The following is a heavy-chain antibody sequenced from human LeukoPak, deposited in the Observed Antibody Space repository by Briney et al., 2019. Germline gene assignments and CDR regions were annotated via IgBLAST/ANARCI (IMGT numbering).Heavy chain of an antibody. CDR1: GYTFINYG. CDR2: ISRYTGNT. Sequence: ASVKVSCKASGYTFINYGISWVRQAPGQGLEWMGWISRYTGNTNYALQLQGRVTMTTDTSTSTAYMELRSLRSDDTAVYYCARGYCSGGSCYSLEIEDWLDPWGQGTLVTVSS. CDR3: ARGYCSGGSCYSLEIEDWLDP. V-gene: IGHV1-18*01. D-gene: IGHD2-15*01. J-gene: IGHJ5*02.